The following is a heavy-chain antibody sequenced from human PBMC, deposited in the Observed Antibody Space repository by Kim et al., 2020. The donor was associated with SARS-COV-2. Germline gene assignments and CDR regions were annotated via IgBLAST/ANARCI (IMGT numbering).Heavy chain of an antibody. CDR3: ARDQEAVAGMAGVDV. D-gene: IGHD6-19*01. CDR1: GFTFSSYG. Sequence: GGSLRLSCAASGFTFSSYGMHWGRQAPGKGLEWVAVIWYDGSNKYYADSVKGRFTISRDNSKNTLYLQMNSLRAEDTAVYYCARDQEAVAGMAGVDVWGQGTTVTVSS. J-gene: IGHJ6*02. CDR2: IWYDGSNK. V-gene: IGHV3-33*01.